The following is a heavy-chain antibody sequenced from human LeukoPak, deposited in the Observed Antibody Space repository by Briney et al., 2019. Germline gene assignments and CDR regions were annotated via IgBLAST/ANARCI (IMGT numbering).Heavy chain of an antibody. CDR3: ARDTYYDSSGYVDYYGMDV. J-gene: IGHJ6*02. CDR1: GGTFSSYA. CDR2: ISAYNGNT. V-gene: IGHV1-18*01. Sequence: ASVKVSCKASGGTFSSYAISWVRQAPGQGLEWMGWISAYNGNTNYAQKLQGRVTMTTDTSTSTAYMELRSLRSDDTAVYYCARDTYYDSSGYVDYYGMDVWGQGTTVTVSS. D-gene: IGHD3-22*01.